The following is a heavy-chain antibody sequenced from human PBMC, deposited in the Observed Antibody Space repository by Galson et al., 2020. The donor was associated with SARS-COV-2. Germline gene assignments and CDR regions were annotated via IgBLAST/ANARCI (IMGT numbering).Heavy chain of an antibody. CDR1: GYTFTDYY. CDR3: ARMSAIIGSDS. Sequence: ASVKVSCKASGYTFTDYYVHWMRQAPGQGLEWMGWINPNNGATNYEQKFQGRVTMTRDTSISTAYMDLSRLGSDDTAVYYCARMSAIIGSDSWGQGTLVNVSS. J-gene: IGHJ4*02. V-gene: IGHV1-2*02. CDR2: INPNNGAT. D-gene: IGHD3-3*01.